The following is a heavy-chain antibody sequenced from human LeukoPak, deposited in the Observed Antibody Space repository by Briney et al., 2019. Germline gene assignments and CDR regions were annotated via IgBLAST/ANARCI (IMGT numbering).Heavy chain of an antibody. D-gene: IGHD5-12*01. CDR2: ISFDGSNQ. CDR3: TRAAYDSNAFDI. CDR1: GFTFSSYA. J-gene: IGHJ3*02. Sequence: GGSLRLSCAASGFTFSSYAIHWVRQASGKGLDWVAVISFDGSNQYYADSVKGRFTMSRDNSKNTLYLQMNSLRAEDMALHYCTRAAYDSNAFDIWGQGTMVTVSA. V-gene: IGHV3-30*04.